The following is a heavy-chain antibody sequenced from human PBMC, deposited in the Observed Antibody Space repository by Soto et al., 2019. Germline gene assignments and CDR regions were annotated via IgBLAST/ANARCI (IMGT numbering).Heavy chain of an antibody. J-gene: IGHJ3*02. CDR2: INPSGGST. V-gene: IGHV1-46*01. CDR3: ARGIFYRAARSDI. CDR1: GYTFTSYY. Sequence: AVNGYGKASGYTFTSYYMPWVRQAPVQGLEWMGIINPSGGSTSYAQKFQGRVTMTRETSTSTVYMELSSLRSEDTAVYYCARGIFYRAARSDIWGQVTMVNVS. D-gene: IGHD3-3*01.